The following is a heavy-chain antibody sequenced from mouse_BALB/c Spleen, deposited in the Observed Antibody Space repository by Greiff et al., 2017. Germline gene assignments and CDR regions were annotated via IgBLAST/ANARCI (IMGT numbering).Heavy chain of an antibody. Sequence: EVKVVESGGGLVQPGGSLKLSCAASGFTFSSYGMSWVRQTPDKRLELVATINSNGGSTYYPDSVKGRFTISRDNAKNTLYLQMSSLKSEDTAMYYCARVRYDGGYFDYWGQGTTLTVSS. D-gene: IGHD2-12*01. CDR3: ARVRYDGGYFDY. V-gene: IGHV5-6-3*01. CDR1: GFTFSSYG. CDR2: INSNGGST. J-gene: IGHJ2*01.